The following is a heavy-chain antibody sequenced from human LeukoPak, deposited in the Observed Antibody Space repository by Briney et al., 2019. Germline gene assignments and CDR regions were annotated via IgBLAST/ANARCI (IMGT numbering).Heavy chain of an antibody. CDR3: ACYYDSSGYYYGPAAFDI. Sequence: GGSLRPSCAASGFTFSSYAMHWVRQAPGKGLEWVAVISYDGSNKYYADSVKGRFTISRDNSKNTLYLQMNSLRAEDTAVYYCACYYDSSGYYYGPAAFDIWGQGTMVTVSS. D-gene: IGHD3-22*01. CDR2: ISYDGSNK. CDR1: GFTFSSYA. V-gene: IGHV3-30-3*01. J-gene: IGHJ3*02.